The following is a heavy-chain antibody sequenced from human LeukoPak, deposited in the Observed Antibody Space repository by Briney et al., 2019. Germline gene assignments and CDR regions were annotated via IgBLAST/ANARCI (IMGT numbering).Heavy chain of an antibody. V-gene: IGHV1-18*01. D-gene: IGHD3-10*01. CDR3: ARDPQYYYGSGRNPNAFDI. CDR2: ISAYYGNT. CDR1: GYTFTSYG. J-gene: IGHJ3*02. Sequence: ASVKVSCKASGYTFTSYGISWVRQAPGQGLEWMGWISAYYGNTHYAQKVQGRVTMTTDTSTSTAYMELRSLRSNDTAVYYCARDPQYYYGSGRNPNAFDIWGQGTMVTVSS.